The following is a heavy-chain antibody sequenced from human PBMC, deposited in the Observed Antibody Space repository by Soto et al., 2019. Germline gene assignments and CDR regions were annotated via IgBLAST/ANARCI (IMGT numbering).Heavy chain of an antibody. CDR3: ARDRYYYDSSGYLGMDV. V-gene: IGHV4-4*02. Sequence: QVQLQESGPGLVKPSGTLSLTCAVSGGSISSSNWWSWVRQPPGKGLEWIGEIYHSGSTNYNPSLKSRVTISVEKSKNQFSLKLSSVTAADTAVYYCARDRYYYDSSGYLGMDVWGQGTTVTVSS. D-gene: IGHD3-22*01. J-gene: IGHJ6*02. CDR2: IYHSGST. CDR1: GGSISSSNW.